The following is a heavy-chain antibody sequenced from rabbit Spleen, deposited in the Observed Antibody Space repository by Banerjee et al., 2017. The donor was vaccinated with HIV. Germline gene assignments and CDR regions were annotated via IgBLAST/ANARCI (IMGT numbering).Heavy chain of an antibody. V-gene: IGHV1S40*01. CDR1: GFSFSSSYY. CDR3: ARDAGTGDYIDVYFNL. J-gene: IGHJ4*01. D-gene: IGHD8-1*01. Sequence: QSLEESGGDLVKPGASLTLTCTASGFSFSSSYYMCWVRQAPGKRPEWIACIYDGSSGTTYYASWAKGRFTISRTSSTTVTLQMTSLTAADTATYFCARDAGTGDYIDVYFNLWGQGTLVTVS. CDR2: IYDGSSGTT.